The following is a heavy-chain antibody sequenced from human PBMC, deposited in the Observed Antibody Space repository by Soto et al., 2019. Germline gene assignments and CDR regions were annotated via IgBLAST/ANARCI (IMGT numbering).Heavy chain of an antibody. D-gene: IGHD3-10*01. CDR3: CMVRGARIHGMDV. CDR2: ISSDGSKE. V-gene: IGHV3-30*03. Sequence: QEQLVESGGGVVQPGRSLRLSCAASGFTFSNYGMHWVRQAPGKGLDWVAAISSDGSKEYYADSVKGRFTISRDNSKSTVYLQTNSRRAEDMAVYYVCMVRGARIHGMDVWGQGTTVTVCS. J-gene: IGHJ6*02. CDR1: GFTFSNYG.